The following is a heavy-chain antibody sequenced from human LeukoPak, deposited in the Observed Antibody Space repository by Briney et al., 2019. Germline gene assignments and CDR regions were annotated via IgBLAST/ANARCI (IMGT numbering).Heavy chain of an antibody. D-gene: IGHD5-24*01. CDR1: GEGVSSTGAS. CDR2: TYYRSQWYY. CDR3: VRGYYNFVY. V-gene: IGHV6-1*01. J-gene: IGHJ4*02. Sequence: SQTLSLTCAISGEGVSSTGASWNWLRQSPSRGLEWLGSTYYRSQWYYEYALSVKSRIIVDPNTSKNQFSLQVDSVTPEDTAVYYCVRGYYNFVYWGQGSLVTVSS.